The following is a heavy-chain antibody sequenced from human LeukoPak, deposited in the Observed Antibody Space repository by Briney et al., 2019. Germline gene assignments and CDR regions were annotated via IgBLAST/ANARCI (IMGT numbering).Heavy chain of an antibody. D-gene: IGHD6-13*01. CDR3: ASASSHRIAAGGDY. J-gene: IGHJ4*02. CDR2: INGDGSTR. V-gene: IGHV3-74*01. CDR1: GFSFSNYW. Sequence: PRGSLRLSCAASGFSFSNYWMHWVRQVPGKGLVWVSRINGDGSTRNYADSVKGRFTISRDNAKNTLYLQMNSLRAEDTAVYYCASASSHRIAAGGDYWGQGTLVTVSS.